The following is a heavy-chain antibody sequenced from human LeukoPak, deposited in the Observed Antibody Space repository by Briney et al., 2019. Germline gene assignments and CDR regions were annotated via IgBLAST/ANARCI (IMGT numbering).Heavy chain of an antibody. D-gene: IGHD1-1*01. CDR2: ISGSGGST. CDR3: ANRLGTTGTTTYFDY. Sequence: GGSLRLSCAASGFTFSSYWMSWVRQAPGKGLEWVSAISGSGGSTYYADSVKGRFTISRDNSKNTLWLQMNTLRAEDTAVYYCANRLGTTGTTTYFDYWGQGTLVTVSS. CDR1: GFTFSSYW. J-gene: IGHJ4*02. V-gene: IGHV3-23*01.